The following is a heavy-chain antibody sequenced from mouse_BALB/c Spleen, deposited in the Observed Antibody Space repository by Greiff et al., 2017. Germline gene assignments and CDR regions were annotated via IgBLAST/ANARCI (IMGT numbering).Heavy chain of an antibody. J-gene: IGHJ4*01. Sequence: EVMLVESGGGLVQPGGSMKLSCVASGFTFSNYWMNWVRQSPEKGLEWVAEIRLKSNNYATHYAESVKGRFTISRDDSKSSVYLQMNNLRAEDTGIYYCTRPEGYAMDYWGQGTSVTVSS. CDR1: GFTFSNYW. V-gene: IGHV6-6*02. CDR2: IRLKSNNYAT. CDR3: TRPEGYAMDY.